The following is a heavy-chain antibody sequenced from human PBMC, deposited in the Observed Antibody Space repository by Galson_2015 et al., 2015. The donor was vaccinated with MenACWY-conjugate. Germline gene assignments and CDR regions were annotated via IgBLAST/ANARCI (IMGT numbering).Heavy chain of an antibody. CDR2: IIPILGTS. CDR1: GGTISNYA. CDR3: ARSPTVNYYFDY. V-gene: IGHV1-69*13. J-gene: IGHJ4*02. D-gene: IGHD4-17*01. Sequence: SVKVSCKASGGTISNYAVSWVRQAPGLGLEWMGGIIPILGTSNYAQKFQGRVTITADESTSTAYMELSSLKSEDTAVYYCARSPTVNYYFDYWGQGALITVSS.